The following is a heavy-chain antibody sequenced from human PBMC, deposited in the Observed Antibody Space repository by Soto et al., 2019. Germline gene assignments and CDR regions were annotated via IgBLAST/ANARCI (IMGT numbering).Heavy chain of an antibody. CDR2: IYYSGRT. D-gene: IGHD7-27*01. J-gene: IGHJ3*02. CDR1: GDSISNGSYY. V-gene: IGHV4-39*01. CDR3: ARITLGAFDI. Sequence: SETLSLTCTVSGDSISNGSYYWGWIRQPPGKGLEWIGSIYYSGRTYYSPSLKSRVTMSVDTSNNQFSLRLTSVTAADTAVYYCARITLGAFDIWGQGTMVTVSS.